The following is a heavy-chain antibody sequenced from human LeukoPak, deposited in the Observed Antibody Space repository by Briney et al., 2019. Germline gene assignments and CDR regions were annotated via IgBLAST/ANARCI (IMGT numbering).Heavy chain of an antibody. CDR1: GYSFTSYW. D-gene: IGHD6-19*01. V-gene: IGHV5-51*01. CDR2: IYPGDSDT. J-gene: IGHJ3*02. CDR3: ARRCSGCQGAFDI. Sequence: KVSCKASGYSFTSYWIGRVRQMPGKGLEWMGIIYPGDSDTRYSPSFQGQVTISADKSISTAYLQWSSLKASDTAMYYCARRCSGCQGAFDIWGQGTMVTVSS.